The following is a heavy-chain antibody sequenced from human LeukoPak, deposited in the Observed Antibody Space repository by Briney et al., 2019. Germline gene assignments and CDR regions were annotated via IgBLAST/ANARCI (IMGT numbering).Heavy chain of an antibody. CDR2: ISSSSSTI. D-gene: IGHD3-16*01. V-gene: IGHV3-48*02. CDR3: AGFAPNSNWFDP. J-gene: IGHJ5*02. CDR1: GFTFSSYS. Sequence: GGSLRLSCAASGFTFSSYSMNWVRQAPGKGLEWVSYISSSSSTIYYADSVKGGFTISRENAKKSLYMQMNRVRDEDTAVYYCAGFAPNSNWFDPWGQGTLVTVSS.